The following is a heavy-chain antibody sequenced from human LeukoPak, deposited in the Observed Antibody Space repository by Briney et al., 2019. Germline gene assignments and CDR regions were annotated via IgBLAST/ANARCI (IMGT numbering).Heavy chain of an antibody. J-gene: IGHJ6*03. D-gene: IGHD3-22*01. CDR3: ARSTYYYDSSGYYYPHYYYYYYMDV. V-gene: IGHV3-11*04. CDR2: ISSSGSTI. CDR1: GFTFSDYY. Sequence: PGGSLRLSCAASGFTFSDYYMSWIRQAPGKGLEWVSYISSSGSTIYYADSVKGRFTISRDNAKNSLYLQMNSLRAEDTAVYYCARSTYYYDSSGYYYPHYYYYYYMDVWGKGTTVTISS.